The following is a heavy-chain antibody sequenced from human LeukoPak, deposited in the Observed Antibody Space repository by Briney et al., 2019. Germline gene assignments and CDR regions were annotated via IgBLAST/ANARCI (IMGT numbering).Heavy chain of an antibody. V-gene: IGHV3-30*04. CDR1: GFTFSSYA. CDR2: ISYDGSNK. CDR3: ASSETYYDTPGWFDP. D-gene: IGHD3-9*01. J-gene: IGHJ5*02. Sequence: GGSLRLSCAASGFTFSSYAMHWVRQAPGKGLEWVAVISYDGSNKYYADSVKGRFTTSRDNSKNTLYLQMNSLRAEDTAVYYCASSETYYDTPGWFDPWGQGTLVTVSS.